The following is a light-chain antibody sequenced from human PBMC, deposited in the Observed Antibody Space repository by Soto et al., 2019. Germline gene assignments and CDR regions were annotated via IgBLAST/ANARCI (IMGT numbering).Light chain of an antibody. CDR3: RCYDSSLTGSM. Sequence: QSVLTQPPSVSGAPGQTVTISCTGSSSNLGPGFDVHWYQHVPGDAPKLVLYSNTLRPSGVPDRFSGSKSGSSASLAITGLQAEDEADSYCRCYDSSLTGSMFRTGTKVTVL. CDR2: SNT. CDR1: SSNLGPGFD. J-gene: IGLJ1*01. V-gene: IGLV1-40*01.